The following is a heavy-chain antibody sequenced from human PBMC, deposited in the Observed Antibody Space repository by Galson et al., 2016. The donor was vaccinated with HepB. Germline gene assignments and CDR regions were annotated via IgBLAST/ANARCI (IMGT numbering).Heavy chain of an antibody. CDR1: GYSSTNHW. J-gene: IGHJ6*02. V-gene: IGHV5-10-1*01. CDR2: IDPSDSFT. CDR3: GRSEWSGMYGLDV. Sequence: QSGAEVKKPGESLRISCKGSGYSSTNHWINWVRQMPGKGLEWMGRIDPSDSFTNYSPSLQGRVTISFDKSTSTAYLQWSSLKASDSAMYYCGRSEWSGMYGLDVWGHGTTVTVSS. D-gene: IGHD3/OR15-3a*01.